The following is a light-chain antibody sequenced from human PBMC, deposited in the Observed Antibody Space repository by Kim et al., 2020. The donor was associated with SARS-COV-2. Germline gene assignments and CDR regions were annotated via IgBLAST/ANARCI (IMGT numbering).Light chain of an antibody. J-gene: IGLJ1*01. CDR2: GKN. CDR1: SLRSYY. CDR3: NSRDSSGNYV. Sequence: VALGQTVRITCQGDSLRSYYESWYQQQPGQAPVLVIYGKNNRPSGIADRFAGYSSGNTASLTITGDQAEDEADYYCNSRDSSGNYVFGTGTKVTVL. V-gene: IGLV3-19*01.